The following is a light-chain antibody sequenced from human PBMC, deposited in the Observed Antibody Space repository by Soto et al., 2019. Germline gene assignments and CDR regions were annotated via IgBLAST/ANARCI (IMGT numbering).Light chain of an antibody. J-gene: IGKJ2*01. CDR2: GPS. Sequence: EILMTQSPATLSVSPGERATLSCRASQSVSHDLAWYQQKPGQAPGLLFYGPSIKAIGIPAKFSGSGYGIEVTLTIISLQSEDFVIYYCQQSNNWTYSIGQETKLEIK. CDR3: QQSNNWTYS. V-gene: IGKV3-15*01. CDR1: QSVSHD.